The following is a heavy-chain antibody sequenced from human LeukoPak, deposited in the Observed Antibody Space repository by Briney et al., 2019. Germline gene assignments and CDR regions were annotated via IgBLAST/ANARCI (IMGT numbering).Heavy chain of an antibody. Sequence: GGSPRLSCAASGFTFNDYYMSWIRQAPGKGLEWLSYVNIGGTNTHYADSVKGRFTISRDNAKKSLYLEMNNLRAEDTAVYYCATDGAGFDTWGQGVLVTVSS. V-gene: IGHV3-11*01. J-gene: IGHJ5*02. CDR2: VNIGGTNT. CDR3: ATDGAGFDT. CDR1: GFTFNDYY.